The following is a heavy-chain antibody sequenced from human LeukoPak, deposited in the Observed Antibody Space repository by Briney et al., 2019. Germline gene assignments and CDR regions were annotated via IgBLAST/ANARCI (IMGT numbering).Heavy chain of an antibody. CDR3: ARSVNCSGGSCYSGVSTKFDY. J-gene: IGHJ4*02. V-gene: IGHV4-34*01. CDR2: INHSGST. D-gene: IGHD2-15*01. Sequence: SETLSLTCAVYGGSFSGYYWSWIRQPPGKGLEWIGEINHSGSTNYNPSLKSRVTISVDTSKNQFSLKLSSATAADTAVYYCARSVNCSGGSCYSGVSTKFDYWGQGTLVTVSS. CDR1: GGSFSGYY.